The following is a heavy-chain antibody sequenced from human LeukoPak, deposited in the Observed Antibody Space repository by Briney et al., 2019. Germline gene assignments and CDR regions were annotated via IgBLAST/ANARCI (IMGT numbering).Heavy chain of an antibody. V-gene: IGHV4-59*01. J-gene: IGHJ3*02. Sequence: SETLSLTCTVSGGSISSYYWSWIRQPPGKGLEWIGYIYYCGSTNYNPSLKSRVTISVDTSKNQFSLKLSSVTAADTAVYYCARGPYYDSSGYLNDAFDIWGQGTMVTVSS. CDR1: GGSISSYY. D-gene: IGHD3-22*01. CDR2: IYYCGST. CDR3: ARGPYYDSSGYLNDAFDI.